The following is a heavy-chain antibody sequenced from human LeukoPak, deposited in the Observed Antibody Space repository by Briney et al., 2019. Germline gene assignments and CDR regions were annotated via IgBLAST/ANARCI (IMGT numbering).Heavy chain of an antibody. J-gene: IGHJ4*02. CDR3: AKDAHETWNVYFDH. D-gene: IGHD1-1*01. Sequence: GGSLRLSCAASGFTFSSYWMHWVRQAPGKGLVWVSRINSDGSSTSYADSVKGRFTISRDNAKNTLYLQMNSLRAEDTAVYYCAKDAHETWNVYFDHWGQGTLVTVSS. CDR2: INSDGSST. CDR1: GFTFSSYW. V-gene: IGHV3-74*01.